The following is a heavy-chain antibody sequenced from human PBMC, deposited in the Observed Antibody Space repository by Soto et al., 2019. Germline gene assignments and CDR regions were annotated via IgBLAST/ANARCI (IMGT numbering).Heavy chain of an antibody. CDR1: GFTVSSNY. V-gene: IGHV3-66*01. CDR3: ARDSTSGDYYYYYYMDV. Sequence: HPGGSLRLSCAASGFTVSSNYMSWVRQAPGKGLEWVSVIYSGGSTYYADSVKGRFTISRDNSKNTLYLQMNSLRAEDTAVYYCARDSTSGDYYYYYYMDVWGKGTTVTVSS. CDR2: IYSGGST. D-gene: IGHD2-2*01. J-gene: IGHJ6*03.